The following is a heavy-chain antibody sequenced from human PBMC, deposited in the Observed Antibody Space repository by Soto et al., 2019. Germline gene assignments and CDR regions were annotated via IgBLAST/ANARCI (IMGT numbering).Heavy chain of an antibody. Sequence: EVQLLDSGGGLVQPGGSLRLSCAASGFSFSAYATSWVRQAPGKGLEWVSSISGRGDTTYYADSVKGRFTISRDNSKNALYLQMSTLRADDTAVYFCAKVQIAVAANGYGFDYWGQGTQVTVSS. J-gene: IGHJ4*02. V-gene: IGHV3-23*01. CDR2: ISGRGDTT. CDR1: GFSFSAYA. CDR3: AKVQIAVAANGYGFDY. D-gene: IGHD6-19*01.